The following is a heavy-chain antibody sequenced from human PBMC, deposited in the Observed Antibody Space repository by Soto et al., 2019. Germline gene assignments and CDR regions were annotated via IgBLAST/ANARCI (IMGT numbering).Heavy chain of an antibody. CDR3: ASLPGYSGYDYY. J-gene: IGHJ4*02. CDR2: IIPILGIA. Sequence: SVKVSCKASGGTFSSYTISWVRQAPGQGLEWMGRIIPILGIANYAQKFQGRVTITADKSTSTAYMELSSLRSEDTAVYYCASLPGYSGYDYYWGQGTLVTVSS. CDR1: GGTFSSYT. V-gene: IGHV1-69*02. D-gene: IGHD5-12*01.